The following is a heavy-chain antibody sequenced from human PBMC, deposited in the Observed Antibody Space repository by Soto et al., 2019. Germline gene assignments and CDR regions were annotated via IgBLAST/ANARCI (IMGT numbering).Heavy chain of an antibody. Sequence: EVQLLESGGGLIQPGGSLRLSCEASGFTFSNYGMTWVRLAPGKGLEWVSTISGSGGRTFYADPAKARFTISRDNSKNTLYLQMNSLRAEDTAVYYCAKEMIASTLADFFDCWGQGTLVTVYS. CDR1: GFTFSNYG. J-gene: IGHJ4*02. CDR3: AKEMIASTLADFFDC. V-gene: IGHV3-23*01. CDR2: ISGSGGRT. D-gene: IGHD2-21*01.